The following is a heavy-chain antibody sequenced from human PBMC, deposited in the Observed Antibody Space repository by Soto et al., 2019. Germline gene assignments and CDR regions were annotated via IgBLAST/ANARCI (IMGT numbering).Heavy chain of an antibody. V-gene: IGHV1-18*01. J-gene: IGHJ4*02. Sequence: QVHLVQSGAEVEKPGASVKVSCKASGYTFTDYGISWVRQAPGQGLQWMGWITAVNGNTKYAQQFQGRVTMTTDTSTITDYMALRSLESADTAVYYCARISQSDFWSGYYYFFDYWGQGTLVTVSS. D-gene: IGHD3-3*01. CDR1: GYTFTDYG. CDR3: ARISQSDFWSGYYYFFDY. CDR2: ITAVNGNT.